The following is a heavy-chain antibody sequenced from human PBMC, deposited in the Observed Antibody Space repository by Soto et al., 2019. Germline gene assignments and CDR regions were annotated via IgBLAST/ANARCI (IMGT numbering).Heavy chain of an antibody. D-gene: IGHD3-3*01. V-gene: IGHV3-30-3*01. CDR2: ISDDGSNT. J-gene: IGHJ4*02. CDR1: GFTFSRHT. CDR3: AREVDYDFWSGFNADPYYVDD. Sequence: QVQLVESGGGVVQPGRSLRLSCAASGFTFSRHTMHWVRQAPGKGLEWVAAISDDGSNTYYADSVKGRFTISRDNSKNTVYLQTNSVSREDTDVHHCAREVDYDFWSGFNADPYYVDDWGQGTLVTVCS.